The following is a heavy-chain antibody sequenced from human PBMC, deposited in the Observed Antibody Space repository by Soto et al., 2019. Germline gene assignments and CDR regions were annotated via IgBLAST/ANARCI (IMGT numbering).Heavy chain of an antibody. D-gene: IGHD3-10*01. CDR1: GYSFPSDW. J-gene: IGHJ6*02. Sequence: GEALKISWKGSGYSFPSDWIGWVRQRPGKGLELMGIIYTADSDTRYRPSLQGHVTISAEKSIITAYLEWSSLEDSESGVYYCARIPHSTTSYYAYNSGMHXWGQGTTVTVS. V-gene: IGHV5-51*01. CDR3: ARIPHSTTSYYAYNSGMHX. CDR2: IYTADSDT.